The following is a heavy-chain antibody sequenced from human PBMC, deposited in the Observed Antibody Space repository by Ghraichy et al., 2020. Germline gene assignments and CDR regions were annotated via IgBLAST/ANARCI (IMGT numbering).Heavy chain of an antibody. CDR1: GGSISSFY. D-gene: IGHD3-22*01. V-gene: IGHV4-59*08. CDR2: IYYSGST. J-gene: IGHJ5*02. CDR3: AKGPYSFDSSGYRRWFDP. Sequence: SETLSLTCTVSGGSISSFYWSWIRQPPGKGLEWIGYIYYSGSTSYNPSLKSRVTISVDTSKNQFSLKLSSVTAADTAVYYCAKGPYSFDSSGYRRWFDPWGQGTLVTVSS.